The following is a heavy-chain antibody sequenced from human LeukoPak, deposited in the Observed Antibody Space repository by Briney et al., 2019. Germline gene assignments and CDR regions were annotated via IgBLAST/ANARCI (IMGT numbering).Heavy chain of an antibody. J-gene: IGHJ6*02. D-gene: IGHD4-11*01. CDR2: ISYDGSNR. V-gene: IGHV3-30*18. CDR3: ANDYSNYYSYGMDV. Sequence: GRSLRLSCVASGFTFNSYAMNWVRQAPGKGLEWVAVISYDGSNRDYADSLKGRFTISRDNSKNTLYLQMNRLRAEDTAVYYCANDYSNYYSYGMDVWGQGTTVTVSS. CDR1: GFTFNSYA.